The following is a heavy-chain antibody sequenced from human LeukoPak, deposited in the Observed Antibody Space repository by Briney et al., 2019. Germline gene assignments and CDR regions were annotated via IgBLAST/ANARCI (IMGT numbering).Heavy chain of an antibody. D-gene: IGHD1-1*01. Sequence: PGGSLRLSCAASGFTFSRFSMNWVRQAPGKGLEWVSSISSSGTYIYYADSVKGRFTISRDNSKNSLYLQMNSLTTEDTALYYCAKDGTSGTQGGCLDYWGQGTLVTVSS. CDR3: AKDGTSGTQGGCLDY. CDR2: ISSSGTYI. J-gene: IGHJ4*02. CDR1: GFTFSRFS. V-gene: IGHV3-21*04.